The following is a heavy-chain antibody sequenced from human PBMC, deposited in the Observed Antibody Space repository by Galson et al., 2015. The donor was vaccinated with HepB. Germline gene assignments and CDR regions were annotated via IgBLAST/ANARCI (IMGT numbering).Heavy chain of an antibody. CDR3: ARVHPGYTSGWYRRALYYFDS. CDR1: GFTFRNYV. V-gene: IGHV3-23*01. D-gene: IGHD6-19*01. Sequence: SLRLSCAASGFTFRNYVMSWVRQAPGKGLEWVSAITPSGDNTYSADSVKGRFTISRDNSKNTLFLQKTGLTADDPAIYYCARVHPGYTSGWYRRALYYFDSWGQGTLVAVSS. J-gene: IGHJ4*02. CDR2: ITPSGDNT.